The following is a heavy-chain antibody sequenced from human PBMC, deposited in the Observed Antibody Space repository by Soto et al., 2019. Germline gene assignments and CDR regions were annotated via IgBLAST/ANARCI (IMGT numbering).Heavy chain of an antibody. CDR3: ARHLTYCSAGSCYSDFPYYGMDV. CDR1: GGSISSSSYY. Sequence: SETLSLTCTVSGGSISSSSYYWDWIRQPPGKGLEWIGSIFYSGSTYYNPSLKSRVTISVDTSKNQFSLKLSSVTAADTAVYYCARHLTYCSAGSCYSDFPYYGMDVWGQGTTVTVSS. J-gene: IGHJ6*02. D-gene: IGHD2-15*01. V-gene: IGHV4-39*01. CDR2: IFYSGST.